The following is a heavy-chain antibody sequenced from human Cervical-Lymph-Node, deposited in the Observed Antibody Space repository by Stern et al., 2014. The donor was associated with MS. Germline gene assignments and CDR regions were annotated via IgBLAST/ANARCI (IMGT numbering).Heavy chain of an antibody. CDR3: VKGTGLIAGRPSDY. Sequence: EVQLLESGGGLVQPGGSLRLSCIASGFTFSSYAMTWVRQAPGKGLEWVSGISGSGSATYYADSVKGRFTISRDNSKNTLYLQMDDLRAEDTAVFYCVKGTGLIAGRPSDYWGQGTLVTVSS. CDR2: ISGSGSAT. D-gene: IGHD6-6*01. V-gene: IGHV3-23*01. CDR1: GFTFSSYA. J-gene: IGHJ4*02.